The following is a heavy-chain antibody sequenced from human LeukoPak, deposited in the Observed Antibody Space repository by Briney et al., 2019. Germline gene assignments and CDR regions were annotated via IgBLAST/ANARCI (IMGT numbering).Heavy chain of an antibody. CDR1: GGSFSSYY. CDR2: INHSGST. V-gene: IGHV4-34*01. CDR3: AIVPPRRYFDY. J-gene: IGHJ4*02. Sequence: SETLSLTCAVYGGSFSSYYWSWIRQPPGKGLEWIGEINHSGSTNYNPSLKSRVTISVDTSKNQFSLKLSSVTAADTAVYYCAIVPPRRYFDYWGQGTLVTVSS.